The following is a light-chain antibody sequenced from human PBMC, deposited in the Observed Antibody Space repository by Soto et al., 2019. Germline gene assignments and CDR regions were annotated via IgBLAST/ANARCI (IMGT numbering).Light chain of an antibody. V-gene: IGLV2-14*01. J-gene: IGLJ2*01. CDR2: EVR. Sequence: QSVLTQPASVSGSPGQSITISCAGTIRDVGAYNLVSWYQQYPGRAPQLILYEVRNRPSGIFFRFSGFKSGNTASLTISGLQAEDEADYYCSSFTSKSTLIFGGGTKVTVL. CDR3: SSFTSKSTLI. CDR1: IRDVGAYNL.